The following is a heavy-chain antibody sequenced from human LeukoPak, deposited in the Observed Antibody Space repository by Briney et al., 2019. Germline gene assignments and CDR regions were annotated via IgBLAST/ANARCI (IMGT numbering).Heavy chain of an antibody. Sequence: GGSLRLSCAASGFIFGNYAMNWVRQAPGKGLEWVSAISGSGGSTYYADSVKGRSTISRDNSKNTLYLQMNSLRAEDTAVYYCAREIVPAAKYYFDYWGQGTLVTVSS. CDR1: GFIFGNYA. J-gene: IGHJ4*02. D-gene: IGHD2-2*01. CDR3: AREIVPAAKYYFDY. V-gene: IGHV3-23*01. CDR2: ISGSGGST.